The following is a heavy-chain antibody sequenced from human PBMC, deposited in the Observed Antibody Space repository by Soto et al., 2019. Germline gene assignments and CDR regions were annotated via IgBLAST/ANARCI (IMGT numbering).Heavy chain of an antibody. CDR2: INPTGGST. J-gene: IGHJ4*02. V-gene: IGHV1-46*01. Sequence: QVQLAQSGAEVKKPGASVKVSCKASVNTFTSYYMHWVRQAPGQGLEWMGIINPTGGSTSYVQKFQGRVTMTKDTSTSTVYMELSSLRSEDTAVYYCARSYSTSWGPIDYWGQGTLVTVSS. CDR1: VNTFTSYY. D-gene: IGHD6-13*01. CDR3: ARSYSTSWGPIDY.